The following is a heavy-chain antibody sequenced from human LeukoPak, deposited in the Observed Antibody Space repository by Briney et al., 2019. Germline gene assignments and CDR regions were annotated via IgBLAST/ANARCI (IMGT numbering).Heavy chain of an antibody. V-gene: IGHV3-23*01. CDR3: AKNSQVLATIGSYYFDY. D-gene: IGHD5-12*01. Sequence: PGGSLRLSCAASGFTFSNYAMSWVRQAPGKGLEWVSAISGSGGSTYYADPVKGRFTISRDNSKNTLYLQMNSLRAEDTAVYYCAKNSQVLATIGSYYFDYWGQGTLVTVSS. CDR2: ISGSGGST. CDR1: GFTFSNYA. J-gene: IGHJ4*02.